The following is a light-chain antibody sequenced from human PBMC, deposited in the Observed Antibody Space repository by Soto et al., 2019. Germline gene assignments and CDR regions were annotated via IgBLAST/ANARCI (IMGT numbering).Light chain of an antibody. CDR3: QQRSNWPVT. Sequence: EIVLTQSPATLSLSPGERATLSCRASQSVSSYLAWYQQTPGQAPRLLIYDASNRATGIPARFSGSGSGTDITLTISSLEPEDFAVYYCQQRSNWPVTFGQGTKVEIK. J-gene: IGKJ1*01. CDR1: QSVSSY. V-gene: IGKV3-11*01. CDR2: DAS.